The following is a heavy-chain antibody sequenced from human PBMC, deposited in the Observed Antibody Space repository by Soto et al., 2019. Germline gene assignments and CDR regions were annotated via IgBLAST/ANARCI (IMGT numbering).Heavy chain of an antibody. Sequence: QVQLVESGGGVVQGGGSLRLSCAASGFTLSGYPMHWVRQAPGKGLERVAISANDASSEHYADSVKGRFTISRDNSENTLYLQMNSLRAEDTALYYCARDGSANWYFDWYFDLWGRGTVVTVSS. D-gene: IGHD2-2*01. CDR2: SANDASSE. CDR1: GFTLSGYP. J-gene: IGHJ2*01. CDR3: ARDGSANWYFDWYFDL. V-gene: IGHV3-30-3*01.